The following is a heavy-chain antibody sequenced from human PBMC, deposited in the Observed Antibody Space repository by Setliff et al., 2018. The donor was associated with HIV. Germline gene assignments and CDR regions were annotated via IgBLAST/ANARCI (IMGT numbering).Heavy chain of an antibody. Sequence: GESLKISCAASGFTFSAYAMTWVRQAPGRGLEWVSATTSNGRTTDYAESVRGRFILSRDNSGNTLYLQMTSLRAEDTATYYCAKAWGSGYPSFESALMFDVRGQGTLVTVSS. D-gene: IGHD3-16*01. CDR2: TTSNGRTT. J-gene: IGHJ4*02. CDR1: GFTFSAYA. CDR3: AKAWGSGYPSFESALMFDV. V-gene: IGHV3-23*01.